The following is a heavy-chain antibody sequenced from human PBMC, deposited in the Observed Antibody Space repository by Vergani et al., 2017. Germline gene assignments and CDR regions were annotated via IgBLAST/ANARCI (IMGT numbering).Heavy chain of an antibody. CDR2: ISYDGSNK. CDR1: GFTFSSYG. CDR3: AKESIAARPEFADY. V-gene: IGHV3-30*18. J-gene: IGHJ4*02. D-gene: IGHD6-6*01. Sequence: QVQLVESGGGVVQPGRSLRLSCAASGFTFSSYGMHWVRQAPGKGLEWVAVISYDGSNKYYADSVKGRFTISRDNSKNTLYLQMNSLRAEDTAVYYCAKESIAARPEFADYWGQGTLVTVSS.